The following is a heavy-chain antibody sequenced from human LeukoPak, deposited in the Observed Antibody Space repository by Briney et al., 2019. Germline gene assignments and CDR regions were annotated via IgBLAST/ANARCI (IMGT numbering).Heavy chain of an antibody. CDR3: AKDPTFLP. J-gene: IGHJ5*02. CDR2: ISYDGSNK. V-gene: IGHV3-30*18. CDR1: GFTFSSYG. Sequence: PGGSLRLSCAASGFTFSSYGMHWVRQAPGRGLEWVAVISYDGSNKYYADSVKGRFTISRDNSKNTLYLQMNSLRAEDTAVYYCAKDPTFLPWGQGTLVTVSS. D-gene: IGHD2-21*01.